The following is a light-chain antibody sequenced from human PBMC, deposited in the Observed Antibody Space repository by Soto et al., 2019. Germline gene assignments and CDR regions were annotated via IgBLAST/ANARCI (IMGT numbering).Light chain of an antibody. J-gene: IGKJ5*01. CDR2: GAS. V-gene: IGKV3-15*01. CDR3: QQYNNWPT. CDR1: QSVSSN. Sequence: EIVMTQSPATPSVSPGERATLSCRASQSVSSNLAWYQQKPGQAPRLLIYGASTRATGIPARFSGSGSGTEFTLTISSLQSEDFAVYSCQQYNNWPTFGQGTRLEIK.